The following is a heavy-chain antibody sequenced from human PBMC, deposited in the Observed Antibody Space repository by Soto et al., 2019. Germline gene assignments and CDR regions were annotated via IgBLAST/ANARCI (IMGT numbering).Heavy chain of an antibody. CDR1: GYTFSNYG. CDR3: ARSCSGGCCHSAY. Sequence: ASVKVSCKASGYTFSNYGINWVRQAPGQGLEWMGWISPFTGDTHYTQSLQGRVTMTTDTSTSTAYMELRSLRSADTAVYYCARSCSGGCCHSAYWGQGTLVTVSS. CDR2: ISPFTGDT. D-gene: IGHD2-15*01. V-gene: IGHV1-18*04. J-gene: IGHJ4*02.